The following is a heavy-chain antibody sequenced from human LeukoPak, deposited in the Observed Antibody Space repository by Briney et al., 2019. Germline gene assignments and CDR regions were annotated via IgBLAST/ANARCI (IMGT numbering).Heavy chain of an antibody. CDR3: ARRLTQYDCFDP. D-gene: IGHD2-2*01. J-gene: IGHJ5*02. CDR1: GDSVSSNSVT. CDR2: TYYRSTWYN. Sequence: SQTLSLTCAIAGDSVSSNSVTWNWIRQSPSRGLEWLVRTYYRSTWYNDYAVSVRGRITVNPDTSKNQFSLHLNSVTPEDTAVYYCARRLTQYDCFDPWGQGILVTVSS. V-gene: IGHV6-1*01.